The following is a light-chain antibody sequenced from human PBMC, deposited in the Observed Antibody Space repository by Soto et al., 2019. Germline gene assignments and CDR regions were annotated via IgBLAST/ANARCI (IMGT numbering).Light chain of an antibody. CDR3: QQYGSSPWT. CDR1: QSVSSND. J-gene: IGKJ1*01. CDR2: GAS. V-gene: IGKV3-20*01. Sequence: EIVLTQSPGTLSLSPGERATLSCRASQSVSSNDLAWYQQKPGQAPRLLIYGASSRATAIPDRFSGSGSGTDFTLTISRLEPEDFAVYYCQQYGSSPWTFGQGTKVEIK.